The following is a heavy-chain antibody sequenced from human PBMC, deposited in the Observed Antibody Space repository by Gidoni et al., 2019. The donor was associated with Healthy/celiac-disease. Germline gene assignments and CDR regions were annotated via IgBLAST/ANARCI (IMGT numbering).Heavy chain of an antibody. J-gene: IGHJ3*02. D-gene: IGHD1-26*01. CDR3: ARVVGATTGALDI. CDR1: GFTFSSYW. V-gene: IGHV3-74*01. CDR2: SNSEGSST. Sequence: EVQLVESVGGLVQPGGSLRLSCAASGFTFSSYWMHGVRQAPGKGLVWVPRSNSEGSSTSYADSVKGRFTISRDNAKNTLYLQRNSLSAEDTDVYYCARVVGATTGALDIWGQGTMVTVYS.